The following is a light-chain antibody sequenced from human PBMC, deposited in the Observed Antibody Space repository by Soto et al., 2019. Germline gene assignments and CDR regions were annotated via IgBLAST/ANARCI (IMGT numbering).Light chain of an antibody. CDR1: SSDIGAYNY. V-gene: IGLV2-14*01. Sequence: QSALTQPASVSGSPGQSITISCTGSSSDIGAYNYVSWFQQYPVKAPKLIISEVSNRPSGVSNRFSGSKSGTAASLTISGLQTEDEADYFCFSFTTDWTHVFGTGTKVTVL. J-gene: IGLJ1*01. CDR3: FSFTTDWTHV. CDR2: EVS.